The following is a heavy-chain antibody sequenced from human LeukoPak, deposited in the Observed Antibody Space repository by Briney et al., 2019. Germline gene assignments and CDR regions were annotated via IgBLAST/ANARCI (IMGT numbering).Heavy chain of an antibody. CDR2: INHSGST. D-gene: IGHD3-16*02. CDR1: GGSFSGYY. CDR3: ARSNYVWGSYRPRQSDAFDI. V-gene: IGHV4-34*01. Sequence: SETLSLTCAVYGGSFSGYYWSWIRQPPGKGLEWIGEINHSGSTNYNPSLKSRVTMSVDTSKNQFSLKLSPVTAADTAVYYCARSNYVWGSYRPRQSDAFDIWGQGTMVTVSS. J-gene: IGHJ3*02.